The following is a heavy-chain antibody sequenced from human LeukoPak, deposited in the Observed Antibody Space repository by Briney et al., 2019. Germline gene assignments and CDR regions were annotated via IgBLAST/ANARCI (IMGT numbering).Heavy chain of an antibody. J-gene: IGHJ5*02. CDR1: GGSISSYY. D-gene: IGHD3-10*01. CDR3: ARHYYSSMVRGYRFDP. Sequence: SETLSLTCTVSGGSISSYYWSWIRQPPGKGLEWIGFIYYSGSTNYNPSLKSRVTISVDTSKNQFSLKLSSVTAADTAVYYRARHYYSSMVRGYRFDPWGQGTLVTVSS. CDR2: IYYSGST. V-gene: IGHV4-59*08.